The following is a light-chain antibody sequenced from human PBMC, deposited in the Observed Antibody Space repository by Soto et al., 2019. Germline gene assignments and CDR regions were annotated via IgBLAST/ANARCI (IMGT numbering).Light chain of an antibody. CDR2: AAS. CDR1: QSISSY. J-gene: IGKJ5*01. Sequence: DIQMTQSPSSLSASVGDRVTITCRASQSISSYLNWYQQKPGKAPKLLIYAASSLQSGVTSRFSGSGSVTDFTLTISSLQPEDFATYYCQQSYSTPHTFGQGTRLEIK. CDR3: QQSYSTPHT. V-gene: IGKV1-39*01.